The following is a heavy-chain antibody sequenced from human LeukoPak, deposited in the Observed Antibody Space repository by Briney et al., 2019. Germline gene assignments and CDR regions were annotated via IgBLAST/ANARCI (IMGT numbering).Heavy chain of an antibody. Sequence: GGSLRLSCAASGFTFSSYGIHWVRQAPSKGLEWVAVIWHDGRNKYYADSVKGRFTISRDNSKNTVLLQMNSLRAEDTAIYYCARDWGSDEAIDYWGQGTLVSASS. CDR2: IWHDGRNK. CDR1: GFTFSSYG. V-gene: IGHV3-33*01. J-gene: IGHJ4*02. CDR3: ARDWGSDEAIDY. D-gene: IGHD2-21*02.